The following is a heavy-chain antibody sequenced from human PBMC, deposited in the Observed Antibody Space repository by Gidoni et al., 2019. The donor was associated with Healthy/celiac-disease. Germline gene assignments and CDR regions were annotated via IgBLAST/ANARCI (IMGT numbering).Heavy chain of an antibody. Sequence: QLQLQESGSGLVKPSQTLSLTCAVSGGSISSGGYSWRWIRQPPGKGLEWIGYIYHSGSTYYNPALKSRVTISVDRSKNQFPLKLSSVTAADTAVYYCARGRGDIVLGYYYYYGMDVWGQGTTVTVSS. D-gene: IGHD2-8*01. CDR2: IYHSGST. J-gene: IGHJ6*02. V-gene: IGHV4-30-2*01. CDR3: ARGRGDIVLGYYYYYGMDV. CDR1: GGSISSGGYS.